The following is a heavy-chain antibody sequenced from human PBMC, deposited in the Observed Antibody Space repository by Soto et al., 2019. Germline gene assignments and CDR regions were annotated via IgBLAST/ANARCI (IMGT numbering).Heavy chain of an antibody. CDR3: AKEDLGHYYASSGYYPPPHDAFDI. J-gene: IGHJ3*02. CDR1: GYTFTGYY. D-gene: IGHD3-22*01. V-gene: IGHV1-2*02. CDR2: INPNSGGT. Sequence: GASVKVSCKASGYTFTGYYMHWVRQAPGQGLEWMGWINPNSGGTNYAQKFQGRVTMTRDTSISTAYMELSRLRSDDTAVYYCAKEDLGHYYASSGYYPPPHDAFDIWGQGTMVTVSS.